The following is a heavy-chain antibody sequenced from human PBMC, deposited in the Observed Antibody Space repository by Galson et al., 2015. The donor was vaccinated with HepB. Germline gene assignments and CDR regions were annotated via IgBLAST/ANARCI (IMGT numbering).Heavy chain of an antibody. D-gene: IGHD3-10*01. CDR1: GFTFGDYA. CDR3: TRIGVVRGVIVPFDY. J-gene: IGHJ4*02. V-gene: IGHV3-49*04. Sequence: SLRLSCAASGFTFGDYAMSWVRQAPGKGLEWVGFIRSKANGGTTDYVASVKGRFTISRDDSESIAYLQMNSLKTEDTAVYYCTRIGVVRGVIVPFDYWGQGTLVTVSS. CDR2: IRSKANGGTT.